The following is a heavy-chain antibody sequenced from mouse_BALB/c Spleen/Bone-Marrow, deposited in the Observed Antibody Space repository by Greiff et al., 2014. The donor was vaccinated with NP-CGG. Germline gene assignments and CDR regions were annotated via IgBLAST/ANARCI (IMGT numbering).Heavy chain of an antibody. CDR2: ISSGGSYT. Sequence: DVMLVESGGGLVKPGGSLKLSCAASGFTFSSYAMSWVRQTLEKRLEWVATISSGGSYTYYPDSVKGRFTISRDNAKNTLYLQMSSLKSEDTAMYYCTKIYYGYDGGYYYAMDYWGQGTSVTVSS. D-gene: IGHD2-2*01. CDR3: TKIYYGYDGGYYYAMDY. CDR1: GFTFSSYA. J-gene: IGHJ4*01. V-gene: IGHV5-6-4*01.